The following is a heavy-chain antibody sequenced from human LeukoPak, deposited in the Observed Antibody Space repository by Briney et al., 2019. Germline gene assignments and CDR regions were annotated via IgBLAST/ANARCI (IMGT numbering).Heavy chain of an antibody. CDR3: ALACGGSCYLDGWFDP. J-gene: IGHJ5*02. V-gene: IGHV1-69*13. D-gene: IGHD2-15*01. CDR1: GGTFSSYA. Sequence: SVKVSCKASGGTFSSYAISWVRQAPGQGLEWMGGIIPIFGTANYAQKFQGRVTITADESTSTAYMELSSLRSGDTAVYYCALACGGSCYLDGWFDPWGQGTLVTVSS. CDR2: IIPIFGTA.